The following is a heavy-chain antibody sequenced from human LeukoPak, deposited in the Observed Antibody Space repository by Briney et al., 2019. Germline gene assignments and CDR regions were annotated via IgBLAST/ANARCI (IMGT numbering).Heavy chain of an antibody. CDR2: INPDGGGS. J-gene: IGHJ4*02. Sequence: GGSLRLSCQASGFTFSNYAMSWVRQAPGKGLEWVSSINPDGGGSFFADSVKGRFTISRDDSRSVVYLQMNSLSAEGTAVYYCARSGVATCHYWGQGILVTVSS. CDR3: ARSGVATCHY. V-gene: IGHV3-23*01. D-gene: IGHD3-10*01. CDR1: GFTFSNYA.